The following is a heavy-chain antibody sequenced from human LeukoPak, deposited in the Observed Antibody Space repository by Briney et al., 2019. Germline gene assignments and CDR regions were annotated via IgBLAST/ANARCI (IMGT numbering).Heavy chain of an antibody. CDR2: IYYSGST. V-gene: IGHV4-59*01. CDR1: GGSISSYY. D-gene: IGHD6-19*01. Sequence: SETLSLTCTVSGGSISSYYWSWIRQPPGKGLEWIRYIYYSGSTNYNPSLKSRVTISVDTSKNQFSLKPSSVTAADTAVYYCARDVGGIAVADNYFDYWGQGTLVTVSS. J-gene: IGHJ4*02. CDR3: ARDVGGIAVADNYFDY.